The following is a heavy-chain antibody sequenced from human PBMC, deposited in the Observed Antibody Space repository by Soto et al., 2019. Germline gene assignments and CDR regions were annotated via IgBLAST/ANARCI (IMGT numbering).Heavy chain of an antibody. D-gene: IGHD3-9*01. CDR1: GYTFTSYA. CDR2: INAGNGNT. V-gene: IGHV1-3*01. Sequence: GASVKVSCKASGYTFTSYAMHWVRQAPGQRLEWMGWINAGNGNTKYSQKFQGRVTITRDTSASTAYMELSSLRSEDTAVYYCARRHDILTGYTKYYSYGMDVWGQGTMVTVSS. J-gene: IGHJ6*02. CDR3: ARRHDILTGYTKYYSYGMDV.